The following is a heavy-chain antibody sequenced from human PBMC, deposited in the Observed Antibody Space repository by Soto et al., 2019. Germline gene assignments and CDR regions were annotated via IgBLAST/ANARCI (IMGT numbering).Heavy chain of an antibody. CDR2: MSPYNDDT. V-gene: IGHV1-18*01. J-gene: IGHJ6*02. Sequence: ASVKVSCKTSGYTFINYGISWVRQAPGQGPEWMGWMSPYNDDTKYAQKFQGRVTMTTDTSTRTAYMEMRSLRSDDTAIYYCARDGFYAGSGRYSYGYSPPRYYAMDAWGQGTTVTVSS. D-gene: IGHD5-18*01. CDR3: ARDGFYAGSGRYSYGYSPPRYYAMDA. CDR1: GYTFINYG.